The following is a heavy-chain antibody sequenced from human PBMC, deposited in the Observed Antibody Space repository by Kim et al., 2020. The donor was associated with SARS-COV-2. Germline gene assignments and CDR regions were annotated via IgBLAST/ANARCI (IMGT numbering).Heavy chain of an antibody. CDR1: GDSITISHW. J-gene: IGHJ4*02. V-gene: IGHV4-4*02. D-gene: IGHD6-13*01. CDR2: IYRSGTT. CDR3: AKTAPGTRGLDY. Sequence: SETLSLTCAVSGDSITISHWWSWVRQPPGKGLEWIGEIYRSGTTNYNPSLKSRLTISIDKSKNQFSLKLNSVNTAATAVYYCAKTAPGTRGLDYWGQGTLVTVSS.